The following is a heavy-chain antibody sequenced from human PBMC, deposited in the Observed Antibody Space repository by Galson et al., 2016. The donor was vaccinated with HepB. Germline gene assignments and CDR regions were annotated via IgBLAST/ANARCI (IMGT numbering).Heavy chain of an antibody. CDR3: ARDLTDCSGGSCFPTYNWFDP. J-gene: IGHJ5*02. Sequence: SLRLSCAASGFTFSSYSMNWVRQAPGKGLEWVSSIGSGGTYIYYAHSVKGRFTISRDNAKNSLYLQMNSLRAEDTAVYFCARDLTDCSGGSCFPTYNWFDPWGQGVLVTVSS. D-gene: IGHD2-15*01. CDR1: GFTFSSYS. CDR2: IGSGGTYI. V-gene: IGHV3-21*01.